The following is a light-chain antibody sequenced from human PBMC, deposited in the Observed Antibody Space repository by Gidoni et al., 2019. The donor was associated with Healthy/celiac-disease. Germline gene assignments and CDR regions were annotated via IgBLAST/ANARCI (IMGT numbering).Light chain of an antibody. Sequence: QSVLTQPPSVSGAPGQRVTIPCTGSSSNIGAGYDVHWYQQLPGTAPKPLIYGNSNRPSGVPDRFSGSKSGTSASLAITGLQAEDEADYYCQSYDSSLSGPVFGTGTKVTVL. CDR2: GNS. CDR3: QSYDSSLSGPV. V-gene: IGLV1-40*01. CDR1: SSNIGAGYD. J-gene: IGLJ1*01.